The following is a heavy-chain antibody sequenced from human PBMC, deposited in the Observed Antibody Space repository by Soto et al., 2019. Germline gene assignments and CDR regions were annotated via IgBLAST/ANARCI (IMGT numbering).Heavy chain of an antibody. J-gene: IGHJ4*02. Sequence: EVQLVESGGGMVQPGGSLRVSCAASGFTLSSYSMHWVRQAPGKGLEWVSYISGSGGTIYYADSVKGRFTISRDNAKNSLSVQMNSLRDEDTAVYFCARETGLRSSGGSYDFDFWGQGTRVTVSS. CDR1: GFTLSSYS. V-gene: IGHV3-48*02. D-gene: IGHD6-19*01. CDR3: ARETGLRSSGGSYDFDF. CDR2: ISGSGGTI.